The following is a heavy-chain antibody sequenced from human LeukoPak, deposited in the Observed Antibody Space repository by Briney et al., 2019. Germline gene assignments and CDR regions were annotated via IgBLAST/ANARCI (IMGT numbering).Heavy chain of an antibody. CDR2: INPNSGGT. Sequence: ASVKVSCKASGYTFTGYYMHWVRQAPGQGLEWMGWINPNSGGTNYAQKFQGRVTMTRDTSISTAYMELSRLRSDDTAVYYCARDPTSGSYPSDYWGQGTLVTVSS. V-gene: IGHV1-2*02. J-gene: IGHJ4*02. CDR3: ARDPTSGSYPSDY. CDR1: GYTFTGYY. D-gene: IGHD1-26*01.